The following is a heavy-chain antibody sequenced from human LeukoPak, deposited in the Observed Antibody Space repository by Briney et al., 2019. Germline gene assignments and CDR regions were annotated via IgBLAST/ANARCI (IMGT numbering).Heavy chain of an antibody. J-gene: IGHJ4*02. V-gene: IGHV3-23*01. D-gene: IGHD3-10*01. Sequence: GGSLRLSCAASGFVFSNYAMSWVRQAPGKGLEWVSAVSGGGDSTYYADSVKGRFTICRDNPNNMVHLQMNSLRAEDTAIYYCAKEGTYMGRGPYVENWGQGTLVTVSS. CDR3: AKEGTYMGRGPYVEN. CDR1: GFVFSNYA. CDR2: VSGGGDST.